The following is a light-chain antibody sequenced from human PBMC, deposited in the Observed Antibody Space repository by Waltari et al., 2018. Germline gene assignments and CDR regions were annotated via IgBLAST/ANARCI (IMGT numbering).Light chain of an antibody. CDR2: AAS. Sequence: IQMTQSPSSLSASVGGRVSITCRASQSISSYLHWYQQKPGNAPKLLIYAASSLQSGVPSRFSGSGSGTDFTLTISSLQPEDFATYYCQQSYSTRWTFGQGTKVEIK. CDR3: QQSYSTRWT. V-gene: IGKV1-39*01. J-gene: IGKJ1*01. CDR1: QSISSY.